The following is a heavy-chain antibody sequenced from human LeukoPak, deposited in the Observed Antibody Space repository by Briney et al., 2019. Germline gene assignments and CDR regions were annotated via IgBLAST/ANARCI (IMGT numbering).Heavy chain of an antibody. Sequence: TSQTLSLTCTVSGDSITSDTYCWSWIRQPAGKGLEWIGRIYASGSTTYNASLKSRVTISVDTSKNQFSLKLSFVTAADTAVYYCAGTRRYCSGGSCYNWFDPWGQGTLVTVSS. J-gene: IGHJ5*02. D-gene: IGHD2-15*01. CDR1: GDSITSDTYC. V-gene: IGHV4-61*02. CDR3: AGTRRYCSGGSCYNWFDP. CDR2: IYASGST.